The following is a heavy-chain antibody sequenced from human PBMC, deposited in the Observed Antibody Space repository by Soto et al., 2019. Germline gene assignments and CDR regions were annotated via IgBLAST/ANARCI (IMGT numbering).Heavy chain of an antibody. J-gene: IGHJ5*02. V-gene: IGHV3-11*06. Sequence: PXGSLRLSCSASGVTFSDYYMSWIRKAPGKELEWVSYISSSTTYTDYADSVKGRFTISRDNAKNSVYLEMNRLRAEDTAVYYCARRGSSDYWFDPWGQGTLVTVSS. D-gene: IGHD2-15*01. CDR1: GVTFSDYY. CDR2: ISSSTTYT. CDR3: ARRGSSDYWFDP.